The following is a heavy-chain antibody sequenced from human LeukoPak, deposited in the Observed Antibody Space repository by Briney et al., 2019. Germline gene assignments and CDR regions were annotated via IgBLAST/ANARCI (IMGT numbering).Heavy chain of an antibody. Sequence: ASVKVSCKASGYTITSYDINWVRQATGQGLEWMGWMNPNSGNTGYAQKFQGRVTMTRNTSISTAYMELSSLRSEDTAVYCCARGYSYDPFFDYWGQVTLVTVSS. D-gene: IGHD5-18*01. V-gene: IGHV1-8*01. J-gene: IGHJ4*02. CDR1: GYTITSYD. CDR2: MNPNSGNT. CDR3: ARGYSYDPFFDY.